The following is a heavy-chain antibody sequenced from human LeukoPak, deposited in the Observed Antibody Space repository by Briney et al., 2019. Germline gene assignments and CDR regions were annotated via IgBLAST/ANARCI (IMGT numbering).Heavy chain of an antibody. Sequence: QPGGSLRLSCAASGFTFSSYAMSWVRQAPGKGLEWVSAISGSGGSTYYADSVKGRFTISRDNSKNTLYLQMNSLRAEDTAVYYCAKSRLSYSSGWYADWGQGTLVTVSS. V-gene: IGHV3-23*01. J-gene: IGHJ4*02. CDR1: GFTFSSYA. D-gene: IGHD6-19*01. CDR2: ISGSGGST. CDR3: AKSRLSYSSGWYAD.